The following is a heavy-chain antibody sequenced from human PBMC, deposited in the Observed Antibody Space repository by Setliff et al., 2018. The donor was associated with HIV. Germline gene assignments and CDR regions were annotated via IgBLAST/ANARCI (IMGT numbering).Heavy chain of an antibody. CDR1: GGSISSGSYY. Sequence: SETLSLTCTVSGGSISSGSYYWNWIRQPAGKGLEWIGRIYTSGSTNYNPSLKSRVTISVDTSKNQFSLKLSSVTAADTALYYCARDVIIAAAGTGTFGYYYGMDVWGQGTTVTVSS. V-gene: IGHV4-61*02. CDR2: IYTSGST. J-gene: IGHJ6*02. CDR3: ARDVIIAAAGTGTFGYYYGMDV. D-gene: IGHD6-13*01.